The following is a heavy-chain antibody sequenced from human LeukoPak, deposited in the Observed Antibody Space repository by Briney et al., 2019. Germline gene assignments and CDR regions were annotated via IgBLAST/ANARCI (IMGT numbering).Heavy chain of an antibody. D-gene: IGHD6-13*01. CDR3: AREGPGIAAAGDHPSMDV. Sequence: GRSLRLSCAASGFTFSSYAMHWVRQAPGKGLEWVAVISYDGSNKFYADSVEGRFTISRDNSKNTLYLQMNSLRAEDSAVYYCAREGPGIAAAGDHPSMDVWGQGTTVTVSS. CDR1: GFTFSSYA. CDR2: ISYDGSNK. V-gene: IGHV3-30-3*01. J-gene: IGHJ6*02.